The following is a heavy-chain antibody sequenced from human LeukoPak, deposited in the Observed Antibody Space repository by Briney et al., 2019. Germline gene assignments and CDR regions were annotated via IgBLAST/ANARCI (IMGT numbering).Heavy chain of an antibody. V-gene: IGHV3-64D*06. CDR3: VKEGDHGYYCDY. CDR1: GFTSSRHA. Sequence: GGSLRLSCSASGFTSSRHAMDWVRQAPGKGLEYVSTISSNGGSTYYADSVKGRFTISRDDSKNTLYLRMSSLRAEDTAVYYGVKEGDHGYYCDYWVQGTLVTVSS. D-gene: IGHD3-10*01. J-gene: IGHJ4*02. CDR2: ISSNGGST.